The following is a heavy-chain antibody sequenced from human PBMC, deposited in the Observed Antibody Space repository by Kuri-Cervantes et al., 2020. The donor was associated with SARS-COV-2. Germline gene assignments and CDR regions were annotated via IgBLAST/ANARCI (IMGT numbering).Heavy chain of an antibody. CDR1: GGSFSGYY. CDR3: ARVPTPYYYYYMDV. CDR2: VNHRGDT. V-gene: IGHV4-34*01. D-gene: IGHD4-17*01. Sequence: GSLRLSCAVYGGSFSGYYWSWIRQPPGKGLEWIGEVNHRGDTNYNPSLKSRVTISVDTSKNQFSLKLSSVTAADTAVYYCARVPTPYYYYYMDVWGKGTTVTVSS. J-gene: IGHJ6*03.